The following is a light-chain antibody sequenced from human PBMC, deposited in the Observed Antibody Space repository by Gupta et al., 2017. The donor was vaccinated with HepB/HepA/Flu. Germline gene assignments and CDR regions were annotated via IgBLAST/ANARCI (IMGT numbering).Light chain of an antibody. V-gene: IGKV3-11*01. CDR2: DAS. CDR3: HQRSNCPIT. Sequence: EIVLTQSPATLSLSPGERATLSCRASQSVSSYLAWYQQKPGQAPRLLIYDASNRATGIPARFSGSGSGTEFTLTISSLEPEDFAVYYCHQRSNCPITFGGGTKVEIK. CDR1: QSVSSY. J-gene: IGKJ4*01.